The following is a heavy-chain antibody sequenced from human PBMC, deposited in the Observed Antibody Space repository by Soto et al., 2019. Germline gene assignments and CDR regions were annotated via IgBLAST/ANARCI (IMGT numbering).Heavy chain of an antibody. D-gene: IGHD3-22*01. V-gene: IGHV1-69*01. Sequence: QVQLVQSGAEVKKPGSSVKVSCKASGGTFSSYAISWVRQAPGQGHEWMGGIIPIFGTANYAQKFQGRVTITADESTSTAYMELSSLRSEDTAVYYCARGPDYYDSSGYYYLDYWGQGTLVTVSS. CDR2: IIPIFGTA. J-gene: IGHJ4*02. CDR3: ARGPDYYDSSGYYYLDY. CDR1: GGTFSSYA.